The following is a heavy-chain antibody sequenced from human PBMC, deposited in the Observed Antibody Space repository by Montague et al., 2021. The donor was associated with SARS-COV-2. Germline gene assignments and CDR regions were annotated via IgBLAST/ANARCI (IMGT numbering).Heavy chain of an antibody. Sequence: SETLSLTCAVHGPSFSGYYWNWIRQSPGRGLEWIGEINHGGSTKSSPSLKGRLTISTDTSKNQFSLKLTSVAAADTAVYYCARLRDGVVPSPILGVGPFYSYYYMDVWGRGTTVTVSS. CDR2: INHGGST. J-gene: IGHJ6*03. CDR1: GPSFSGYY. CDR3: ARLRDGVVPSPILGVGPFYSYYYMDV. D-gene: IGHD3-10*01. V-gene: IGHV4-34*01.